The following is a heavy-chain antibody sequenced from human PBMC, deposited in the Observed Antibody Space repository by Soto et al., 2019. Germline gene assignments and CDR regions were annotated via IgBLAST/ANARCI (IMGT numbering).Heavy chain of an antibody. Sequence: SETLSLTCAVSGGSISSSNWWSWVRQPPGKGLEWIGEIYHSGSTNYNPSLKSRVTISVDKSKNQFSLKLSSVTAADTAVYYCARVRGGYQLKDGMDVWGQGTTVTVSS. CDR1: GGSISSSNW. D-gene: IGHD2-2*01. V-gene: IGHV4-4*02. J-gene: IGHJ6*02. CDR3: ARVRGGYQLKDGMDV. CDR2: IYHSGST.